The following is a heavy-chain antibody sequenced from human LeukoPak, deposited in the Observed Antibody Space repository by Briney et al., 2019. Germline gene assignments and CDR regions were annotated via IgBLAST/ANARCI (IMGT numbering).Heavy chain of an antibody. D-gene: IGHD6-13*01. Sequence: GGSLRLSCVTSGFTVSSNYMSWVRQAPGKGLEWVSVIYSGGSTYYADSVKGRFTISRDNSKNTLYLQMNSLRAEDTAVYYCARGEQQLGYYYGMDVWGQGTTVTVSS. J-gene: IGHJ6*02. CDR1: GFTVSSNY. V-gene: IGHV3-66*01. CDR3: ARGEQQLGYYYGMDV. CDR2: IYSGGST.